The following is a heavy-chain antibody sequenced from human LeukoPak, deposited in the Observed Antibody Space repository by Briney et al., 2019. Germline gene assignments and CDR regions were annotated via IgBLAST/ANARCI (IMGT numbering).Heavy chain of an antibody. Sequence: ASVKVSCKASGYTFINHGISWVRQAPGQGREWMAWVSAYNGKVNYAQKLQGRVTLTTDTSTGTAYMELRSLTSDDTAVYYCARDSGSMWQYYMHVWGKGTTVTVSS. CDR2: VSAYNGKV. V-gene: IGHV1-18*01. CDR3: ARDSGSMWQYYMHV. D-gene: IGHD6-13*01. CDR1: GYTFINHG. J-gene: IGHJ6*03.